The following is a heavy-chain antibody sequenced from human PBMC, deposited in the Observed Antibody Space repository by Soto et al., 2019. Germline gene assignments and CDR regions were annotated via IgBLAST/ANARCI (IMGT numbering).Heavy chain of an antibody. D-gene: IGHD3-10*01. CDR1: GDSISSADYS. Sequence: QLQLQESGSGLVKPSQTLSLTCAVSGDSISSADYSWSWIRQPPGKGLEWIGYIFHAGTTAYTPSLKRRVTISVDRSKNQFSLRLTSVTAADTAVYYCAADYGSGSYRFDYWGQGTRVTVSS. J-gene: IGHJ4*02. CDR2: IFHAGTT. V-gene: IGHV4-30-2*01. CDR3: AADYGSGSYRFDY.